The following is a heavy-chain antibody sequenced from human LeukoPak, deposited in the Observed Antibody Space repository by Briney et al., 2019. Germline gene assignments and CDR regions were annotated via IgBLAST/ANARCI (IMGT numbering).Heavy chain of an antibody. CDR1: GFTFSTYG. CDR3: AKNGDRGAFCSGGTCYPYYYYYMDV. V-gene: IGHV3-23*01. CDR2: VSSTGGTT. D-gene: IGHD2-15*01. Sequence: GGTLRLSCAASGFTFSTYGMSWVRQAPGKGLEWVSAVSSTGGTTYYADSVKGRFTISRDNSKNTLFLQINSLRAEDTAVYYCAKNGDRGAFCSGGTCYPYYYYYMDVWGKGTTVTISS. J-gene: IGHJ6*03.